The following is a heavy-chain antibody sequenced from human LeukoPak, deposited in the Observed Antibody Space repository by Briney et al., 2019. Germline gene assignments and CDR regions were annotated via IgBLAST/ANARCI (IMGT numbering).Heavy chain of an antibody. V-gene: IGHV4-61*03. Sequence: SETLSLTCTVSGDSVSNGNYYWSWLRQPPGKALEWIGYIYYTGKAYYNPSLEGRVTILVDTSRNHFSVKLSSVTAADTAVYYCARSQNYYGSGDYWSQGTLVTVSS. CDR1: GDSVSNGNYY. J-gene: IGHJ4*02. CDR2: IYYTGKA. CDR3: ARSQNYYGSGDY. D-gene: IGHD3-10*01.